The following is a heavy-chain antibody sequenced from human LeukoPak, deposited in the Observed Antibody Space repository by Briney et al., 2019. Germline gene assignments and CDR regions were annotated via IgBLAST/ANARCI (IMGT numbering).Heavy chain of an antibody. CDR1: GFTFSSYW. D-gene: IGHD3-16*01. V-gene: IGHV3-7*03. CDR3: ARGGGLDV. J-gene: IGHJ6*02. Sequence: GGSLRLSCAASGFTFSSYWMNWARQAPGKGLEWVASINHNGNVNYYVDSVKGRFTISRDNAKNPLYLQMSNLRAEDTAVYFCARGGGLDVWGQGATVTVSS. CDR2: INHNGNVN.